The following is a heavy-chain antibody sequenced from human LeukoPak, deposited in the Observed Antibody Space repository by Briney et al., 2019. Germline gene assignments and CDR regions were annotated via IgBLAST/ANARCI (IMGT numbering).Heavy chain of an antibody. CDR1: GFTFSSYW. CDR2: IKQDGSEK. D-gene: IGHD2-15*01. V-gene: IGHV3-7*01. CDR3: ARDSPQPIVVVAAPFDP. J-gene: IGHJ5*02. Sequence: GGSLRLSCAASGFTFSSYWMSWVRQAPGKGLEWVANIKQDGSEKYYVDSVKGRFTISRDNAKNSLYLQMNSLRAEDTAVYYCARDSPQPIVVVAAPFDPWGQGTLVTVSS.